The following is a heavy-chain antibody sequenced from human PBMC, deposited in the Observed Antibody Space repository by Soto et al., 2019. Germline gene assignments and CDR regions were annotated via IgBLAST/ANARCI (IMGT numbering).Heavy chain of an antibody. J-gene: IGHJ6*02. V-gene: IGHV3-48*03. D-gene: IGHD4-17*01. CDR3: TRYGDSEYYYAMGV. CDR2: ITSSGSTK. Sequence: GGSLRLSCEASGFTFSRHEMNWVRQAPGKGLEWVSYITSSGSTKYYADPVKGRFTISRDNAKNSLYLQMNSLRVEDTAIYYCTRYGDSEYYYAMGVWGQGTTVTVSS. CDR1: GFTFSRHE.